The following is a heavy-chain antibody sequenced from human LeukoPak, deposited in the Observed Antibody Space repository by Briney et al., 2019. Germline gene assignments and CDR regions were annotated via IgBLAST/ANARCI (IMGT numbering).Heavy chain of an antibody. Sequence: SETLSLTCAVSGGSINSSNWWSWVRKPPGKGLECIGEIYHSGSTNYNPSLKSRVTISVDKSKNQFSLKLSSVTAADTAVYYSASGVLGLSSGWSPLIYFDYWGQGILVTVSS. D-gene: IGHD6-19*01. CDR3: ASGVLGLSSGWSPLIYFDY. J-gene: IGHJ4*02. CDR1: GGSINSSNW. CDR2: IYHSGST. V-gene: IGHV4-4*02.